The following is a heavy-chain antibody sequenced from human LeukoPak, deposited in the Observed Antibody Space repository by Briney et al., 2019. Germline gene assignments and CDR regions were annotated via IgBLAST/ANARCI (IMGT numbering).Heavy chain of an antibody. CDR3: ARHVLSNRSFDT. D-gene: IGHD4/OR15-4a*01. CDR2: IFHDGST. J-gene: IGHJ5*02. Sequence: SETLSLTCNVSGASINSILYYWGWIRQPPGKGVEWIGNIFHDGSTYFNPSLKSRVSLSVDTSKRYFSLKLTSVTAADTSVYYCARHVLSNRSFDTWGQGTLVSVSS. V-gene: IGHV4-39*01. CDR1: GASINSILYY.